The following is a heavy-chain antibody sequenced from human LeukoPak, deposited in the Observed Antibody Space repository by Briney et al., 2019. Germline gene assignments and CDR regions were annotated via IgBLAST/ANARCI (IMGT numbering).Heavy chain of an antibody. CDR3: ARVVTTVTPVGYYYYYMDV. Sequence: PSETLSPTCTVSGGSISSYYWSCIRQPARKGLEWIGRIYTIGSTNYNPSLKSRVTMSVDTSKNQFSLKLSSVTAADTAVYYCARVVTTVTPVGYYYYYMDVWGKGTTVTVSS. CDR1: GGSISSYY. D-gene: IGHD4-11*01. CDR2: IYTIGST. J-gene: IGHJ6*03. V-gene: IGHV4-4*07.